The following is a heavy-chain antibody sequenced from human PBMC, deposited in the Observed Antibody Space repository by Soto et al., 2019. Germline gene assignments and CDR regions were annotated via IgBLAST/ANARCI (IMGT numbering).Heavy chain of an antibody. CDR1: GYTFSNYG. CDR3: ARDRDWNLDY. J-gene: IGHJ4*02. CDR2: IYIDDT. D-gene: IGHD1-1*01. Sequence: QVQLVQSEAEVKKPGASVKVSCKASGYTFSNYGFSWMRQAPGQGLEWMGWIYIDDTKYAQNLQGXVXMXXDTSTSTIYMELRSLRSDDTAVYYCARDRDWNLDYWGQGTLVTVSS. V-gene: IGHV1-18*01.